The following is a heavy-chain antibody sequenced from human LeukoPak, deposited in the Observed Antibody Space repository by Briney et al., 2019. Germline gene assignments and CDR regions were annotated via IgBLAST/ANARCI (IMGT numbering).Heavy chain of an antibody. D-gene: IGHD2-2*02. CDR2: IYYSGST. CDR1: GGSISSGDYY. Sequence: SQTLSLTCTVSGGSISSGDYYWSWIRQPPGKSLEWIGYIYYSGSTYYNPSLKSRVTISVDTSKNQFSLKLSPVTAADTAVYYCARGGVVVPAAIGSFDYWGQGTLVAVSS. CDR3: ARGGVVVPAAIGSFDY. J-gene: IGHJ4*02. V-gene: IGHV4-30-4*08.